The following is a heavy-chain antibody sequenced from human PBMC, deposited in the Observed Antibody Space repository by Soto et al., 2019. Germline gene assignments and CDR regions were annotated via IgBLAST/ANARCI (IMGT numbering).Heavy chain of an antibody. D-gene: IGHD3-22*01. V-gene: IGHV3-9*01. CDR1: GFTFDDYA. J-gene: IGHJ4*02. Sequence: EVQLVESGGGLVQPGRSLRLSCAASGFTFDDYAMHWVRQAPGKGLEWVSGISWNSGDIGYADSVTGRFTISRDNARNSLYLQVSSLSAEDTAFYYCAKEGDSSAYTLDYCGQGTMVTVSS. CDR3: AKEGDSSAYTLDY. CDR2: ISWNSGDI.